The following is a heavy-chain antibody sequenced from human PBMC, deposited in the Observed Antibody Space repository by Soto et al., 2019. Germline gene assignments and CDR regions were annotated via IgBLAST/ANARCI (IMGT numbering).Heavy chain of an antibody. D-gene: IGHD2-2*01. CDR1: GGTFSSYA. CDR2: IIPIFGTA. J-gene: IGHJ6*02. CDR3: AREMVTQLPPIYYYYYGMDV. V-gene: IGHV1-69*13. Sequence: SVKLSCKASGGTFSSYAISCVRQAPGQGLEWMGGIIPIFGTANYAQKFQGRVTITADESTSTAYMELSSLRSEDTAVYYCAREMVTQLPPIYYYYYGMDVWGQGTTVTVSS.